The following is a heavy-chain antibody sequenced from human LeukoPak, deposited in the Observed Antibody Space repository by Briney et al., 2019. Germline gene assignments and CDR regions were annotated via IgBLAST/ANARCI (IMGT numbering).Heavy chain of an antibody. CDR2: ILHDGSNI. D-gene: IGHD1-26*01. J-gene: IGHJ5*02. V-gene: IGHV3-30-3*01. CDR1: GLTFSSYS. CDR3: VCRSGTYSRFTDT. Sequence: GRSLRLSCAASGLTFSSYSMHWVRQTPGKGLEWVALILHDGSNIYYGDSVKGRFTISRDNSRNTLYLQMNSLRTDDTAIYYCVCRSGTYSRFTDTWGQGTLVTVSS.